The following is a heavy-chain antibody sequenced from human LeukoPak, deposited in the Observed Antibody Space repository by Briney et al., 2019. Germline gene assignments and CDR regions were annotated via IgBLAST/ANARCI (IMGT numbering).Heavy chain of an antibody. D-gene: IGHD3-10*01. CDR2: MNPNSGNT. CDR3: ARLRITMVRGEGMDV. V-gene: IGHV1-8*01. CDR1: GYTFTRYD. J-gene: IGHJ6*02. Sequence: ASVKVSCKASGYTFTRYDINWVRQATGQGLEWMGWMNPNSGNTGYAQKFQGRVTMTRNTSISTAYMELSSLRSEDTAVYYCARLRITMVRGEGMDVWGQVTTVTVSS.